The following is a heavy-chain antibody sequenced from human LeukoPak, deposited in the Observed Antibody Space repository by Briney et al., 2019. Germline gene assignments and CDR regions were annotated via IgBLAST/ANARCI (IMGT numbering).Heavy chain of an antibody. D-gene: IGHD3-3*01. Sequence: GASLRLSCAASGFTFSSHAMSWVRQAPGKGREGVSGISGSGGSTNYADSVKGRFTISRDNSKNTLYLQMNSLRAEDTAVYYCARSGSGWAFDIWGQGTMVTASS. J-gene: IGHJ3*02. CDR2: ISGSGGST. CDR1: GFTFSSHA. CDR3: ARSGSGWAFDI. V-gene: IGHV3-23*01.